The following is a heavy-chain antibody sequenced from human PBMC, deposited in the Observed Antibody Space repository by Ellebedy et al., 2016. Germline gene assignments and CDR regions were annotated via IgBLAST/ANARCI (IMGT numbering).Heavy chain of an antibody. CDR1: GFTFSSYS. CDR3: ARGTAAGPGLDY. V-gene: IGHV3-7*01. D-gene: IGHD6-19*01. CDR2: INQNGDEK. Sequence: GESLKISCAASGFTFSSYSMNWVRQAPGKGLEWVANINQNGDEKYYMDSVKGRFTVSRDNAKDSLFLQMISLRGEDTAVYFCARGTAAGPGLDYWGLGTLVTVSS. J-gene: IGHJ4*01.